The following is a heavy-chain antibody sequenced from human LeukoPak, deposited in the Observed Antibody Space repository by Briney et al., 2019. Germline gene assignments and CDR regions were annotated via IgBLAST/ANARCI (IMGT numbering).Heavy chain of an antibody. CDR3: ARALSSSWSDWYFDL. CDR2: INPSGGST. CDR1: GYTFTSYY. D-gene: IGHD6-13*01. Sequence: ASVKVSCKASGYTFTSYYMHWVRQAPGQGLEWMGIINPSGGSTSYAQKFQGRVTMTRDMSTSTVYMELSSLRSEDTAVYYCARALSSSWSDWYFDLWGRGTLVTVSS. J-gene: IGHJ2*01. V-gene: IGHV1-46*01.